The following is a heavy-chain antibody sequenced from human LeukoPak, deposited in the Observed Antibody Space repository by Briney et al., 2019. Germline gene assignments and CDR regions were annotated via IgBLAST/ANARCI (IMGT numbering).Heavy chain of an antibody. Sequence: GGSLRLSCAASGFTFSDEGMHWVRQAPGKGLEWVSFIHVDANEIYYADSVKGRFTISRDSSKNTLHLQMNSLRAEDTAVYYCARAEYSSGWYFDYWGQGTLVTVTS. CDR2: IHVDANEI. J-gene: IGHJ4*02. D-gene: IGHD6-19*01. V-gene: IGHV3-30*02. CDR1: GFTFSDEG. CDR3: ARAEYSSGWYFDY.